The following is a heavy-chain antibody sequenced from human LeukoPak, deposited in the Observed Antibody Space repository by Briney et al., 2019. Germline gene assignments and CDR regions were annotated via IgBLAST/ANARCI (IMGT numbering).Heavy chain of an antibody. D-gene: IGHD4-17*01. V-gene: IGHV3-21*01. CDR2: ISSSSSYI. CDR1: GFTFSGYS. CDR3: ARAGGDYVWRN. J-gene: IGHJ4*02. Sequence: GGSLRLSCAASGFTFSGYSMNWVRQAPGKGLEWVSSISSSSSYIYYGDSVKGRFTISRDNAKNSLYLQMNSLSDEDTAVYYCARAGGDYVWRNWGQGTLVTVSS.